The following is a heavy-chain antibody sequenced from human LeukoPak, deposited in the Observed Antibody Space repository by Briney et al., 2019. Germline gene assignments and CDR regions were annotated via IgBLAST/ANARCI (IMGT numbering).Heavy chain of an antibody. Sequence: SETLSLTCTVSGGSIIGSSDYWGCSRQPLGKGLEWIGSIYHSGSTYYNPSLKSRVTISVDTSKNQFSLKLSSVTAADTAVYYCARQGLIVMAGEGDFDYWGQGTLVTVSS. J-gene: IGHJ4*02. CDR3: ARQGLIVMAGEGDFDY. CDR1: GGSIIGSSDY. D-gene: IGHD5-24*01. CDR2: IYHSGST. V-gene: IGHV4-39*01.